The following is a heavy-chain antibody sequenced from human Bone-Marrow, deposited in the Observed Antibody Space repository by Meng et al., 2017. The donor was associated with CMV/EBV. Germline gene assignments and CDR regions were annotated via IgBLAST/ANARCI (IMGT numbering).Heavy chain of an antibody. CDR2: ISSSSSYI. D-gene: IGHD6-13*01. CDR1: GFTFSSYS. J-gene: IGHJ4*02. V-gene: IGHV3-21*01. CDR3: ARENSSSWRIYFDY. Sequence: GGSLRLSCAASGFTFSSYSMNWVRQAPGKGLEWVSSISSSSSYIDYADSVKGRFTISRDNAKNSLYLQMNSLRAEDTAVYYCARENSSSWRIYFDYWGQGTLVTVSS.